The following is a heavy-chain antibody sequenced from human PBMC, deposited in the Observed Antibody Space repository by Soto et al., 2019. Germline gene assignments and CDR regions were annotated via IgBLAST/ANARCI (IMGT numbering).Heavy chain of an antibody. CDR1: GDSFNDYY. Sequence: QVQLVQSGAEVRKPGASVTVSCRSSGDSFNDYYIHWVRQATGQGLEWMGWINPNGGVTKYAQKCQGWVSMTRDTSIRTVYMQLSRLRSDDTAVYYCARESGGATATLDYYYFYMDVWGTGTTVTVSS. V-gene: IGHV1-2*04. CDR3: ARESGGATATLDYYYFYMDV. D-gene: IGHD5-12*01. J-gene: IGHJ6*03. CDR2: INPNGGVT.